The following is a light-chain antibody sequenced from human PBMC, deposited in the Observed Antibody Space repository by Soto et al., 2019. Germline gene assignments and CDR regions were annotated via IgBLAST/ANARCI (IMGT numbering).Light chain of an antibody. CDR2: EDD. Sequence: QSALTQPASVSGSPGQSITISCTGSSSDIGGYNLVSWYQQLPGKAPKLIIYEDDKWPSGVSNRFSGSKSGNTASLTISGLQADDEADYYCSSYAGSSTVVVFGGGTKLTVL. CDR3: SSYAGSSTVVV. J-gene: IGLJ2*01. CDR1: SSDIGGYNL. V-gene: IGLV2-23*01.